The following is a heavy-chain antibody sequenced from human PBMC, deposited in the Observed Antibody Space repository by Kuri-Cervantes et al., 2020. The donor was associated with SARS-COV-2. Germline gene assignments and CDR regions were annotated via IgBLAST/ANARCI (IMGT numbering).Heavy chain of an antibody. Sequence: ETLSLTCAASGFTFSSYAMSWVRQAPGKGLEWVSAISGSGGSTYYADSVKGRFTISRDNSKNTLYLQMNSLRAEDTAVYYCARGDFWSGYYYDYWGQGTLVTVSS. CDR3: ARGDFWSGYYYDY. CDR2: ISGSGGST. CDR1: GFTFSSYA. J-gene: IGHJ4*02. D-gene: IGHD3-3*01. V-gene: IGHV3-23*01.